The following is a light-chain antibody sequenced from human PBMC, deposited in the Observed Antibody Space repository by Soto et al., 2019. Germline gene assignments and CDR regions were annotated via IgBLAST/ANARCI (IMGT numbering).Light chain of an antibody. J-gene: IGKJ1*01. Sequence: EIVLTQSPGTLSLSPGERATLSCRASQSVSNSFLAWYQRIPGQSPRLLIYGASRRATGIPDRFSGSGSGTDFTLTISSLEPEDFGMYYCQQYDSSPLTFGQGTKVEIK. CDR1: QSVSNSF. V-gene: IGKV3-20*01. CDR2: GAS. CDR3: QQYDSSPLT.